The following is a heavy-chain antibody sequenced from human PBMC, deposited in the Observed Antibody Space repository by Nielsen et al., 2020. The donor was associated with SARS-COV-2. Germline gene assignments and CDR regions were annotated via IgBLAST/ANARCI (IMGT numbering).Heavy chain of an antibody. J-gene: IGHJ4*02. CDR1: GFTFSPYA. CDR2: ISYDGSND. D-gene: IGHD3-10*01. Sequence: GSLRLSCAVSGFTFSPYAMHWVRQAPGKGLDWVAVISYDGSNDFYADSVKGRFTISRDNSKNTLYLQMNSLRAEDTAIYYCARGAGRYWEATYFDYWGQGTLVTVSS. CDR3: ARGAGRYWEATYFDY. V-gene: IGHV3-30-3*01.